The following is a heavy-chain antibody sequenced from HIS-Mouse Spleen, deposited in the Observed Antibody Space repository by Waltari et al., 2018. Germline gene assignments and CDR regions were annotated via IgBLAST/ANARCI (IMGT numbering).Heavy chain of an antibody. CDR2: MNPNSGNT. CDR3: ARIGSHRRGYSYGYWFDP. Sequence: QVQLVQSGAEVKKPGASVKVSCKASGYTFTSYDINWVRPPTGQGLEWMGWMNPNSGNTGYAQKFQGRVTMTRNTSISTAYMELSSLRSEDTAVYYCARIGSHRRGYSYGYWFDPWGQGTLVTVSS. CDR1: GYTFTSYD. V-gene: IGHV1-8*01. J-gene: IGHJ5*02. D-gene: IGHD5-18*01.